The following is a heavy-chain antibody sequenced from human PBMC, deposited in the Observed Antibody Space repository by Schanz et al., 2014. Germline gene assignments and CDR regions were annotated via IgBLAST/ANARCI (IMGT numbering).Heavy chain of an antibody. J-gene: IGHJ4*02. D-gene: IGHD5-12*01. CDR2: ISSSSIYT. V-gene: IGHV3-11*06. Sequence: QVHLVESGGGLVKPGGYLRLFCAASGFTFSDYYMSWFRQAPGKGLEWVSYISSSSIYTNYADSVKGRFTISRDNAKNSLYLQMNSLRAEDTAVYYCAREGEWGYDPPRHWGQGTLVTVSS. CDR1: GFTFSDYY. CDR3: AREGEWGYDPPRH.